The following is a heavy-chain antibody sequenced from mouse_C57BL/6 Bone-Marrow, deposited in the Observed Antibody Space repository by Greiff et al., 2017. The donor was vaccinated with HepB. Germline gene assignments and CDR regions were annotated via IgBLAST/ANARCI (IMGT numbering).Heavy chain of an antibody. CDR3: ARHSGSYYAMDY. Sequence: VKLQGSGPGLVAPSQSLSITCTVSGFSLTSYGVHWVRQPPGKGLEWLVVIWSDGSTTYNSALKSRLSISKDNSKSQVFLKMNSLQTDDTAMYYCARHSGSYYAMDYWGQGTSVTVSS. J-gene: IGHJ4*01. CDR1: GFSLTSYG. CDR2: IWSDGST. D-gene: IGHD1-1*01. V-gene: IGHV2-6-1*01.